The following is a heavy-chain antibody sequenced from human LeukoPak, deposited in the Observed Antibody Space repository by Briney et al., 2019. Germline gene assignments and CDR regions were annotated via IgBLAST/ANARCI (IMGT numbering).Heavy chain of an antibody. V-gene: IGHV3-74*01. J-gene: IGHJ3*02. Sequence: GGSLRLSCAASGFTFSSYWMHWVRHAPGKGLVWVSRINSDGSSTSYADSVKGRFTISRDNAKNTLYLQMNSLRAEDTAVYYCARARDIVVVPAAIDAFDIWGQGTMVTVSS. D-gene: IGHD2-2*01. CDR1: GFTFSSYW. CDR2: INSDGSST. CDR3: ARARDIVVVPAAIDAFDI.